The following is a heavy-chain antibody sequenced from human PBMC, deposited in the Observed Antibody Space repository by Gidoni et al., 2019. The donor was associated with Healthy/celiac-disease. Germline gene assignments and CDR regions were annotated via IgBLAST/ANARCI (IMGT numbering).Heavy chain of an antibody. CDR3: ARDGGIVLDIVVVPAAHHDEYYYYYGMDV. CDR2: ISAYNGNT. J-gene: IGHJ6*02. D-gene: IGHD2-2*03. Sequence: LVQSGAEVKKPGASVKVSCKASGYTFTSYGISWVRQAPGQGLEWMGWISAYNGNTNYAQKLQGRVTMTTDTSTSTAYMELRSLRSDDTAVYYCARDGGIVLDIVVVPAAHHDEYYYYYGMDVWGQGTTVTVSS. CDR1: GYTFTSYG. V-gene: IGHV1-18*04.